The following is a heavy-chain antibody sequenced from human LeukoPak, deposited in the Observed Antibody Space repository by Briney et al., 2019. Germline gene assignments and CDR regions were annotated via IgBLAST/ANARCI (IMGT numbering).Heavy chain of an antibody. CDR2: MNPNSGNT. J-gene: IGHJ6*03. D-gene: IGHD6-13*01. V-gene: IGHV1-8*01. Sequence: ASVKVSCKASGYTFTSYDINWVRQATGQGLEWMGWMNPNSGNTGYAQKFQGRVTMTRNTSLSTAYMELSSLRSEDTAVYYCARVPSSSWYYYYYYMDVWGKGTTVTISS. CDR1: GYTFTSYD. CDR3: ARVPSSSWYYYYYYMDV.